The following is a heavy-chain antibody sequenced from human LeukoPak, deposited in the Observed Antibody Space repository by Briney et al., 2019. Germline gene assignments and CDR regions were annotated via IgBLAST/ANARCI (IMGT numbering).Heavy chain of an antibody. Sequence: SETLSLTCTVSGGSISSYYWSWIRQPPGKGLEWIGYIYYSGSTNYSPSLKSRVTISVDTSKNQFSLKLSSVTAADTAVYYCARHGPDYYDSSGYYFAFDYWGQGTLVTVSS. CDR2: IYYSGST. CDR3: ARHGPDYYDSSGYYFAFDY. D-gene: IGHD3-22*01. V-gene: IGHV4-59*08. J-gene: IGHJ4*02. CDR1: GGSISSYY.